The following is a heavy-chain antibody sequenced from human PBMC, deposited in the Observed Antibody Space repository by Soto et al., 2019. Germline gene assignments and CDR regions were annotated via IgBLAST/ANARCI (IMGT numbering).Heavy chain of an antibody. D-gene: IGHD3-22*01. CDR3: AREPYYYDSSGDFDY. Sequence: GGSLRLSCAASGFTFSDYYMSWIRQAPGKGLEWVSYISSSGSTIYYADSVKGRFTISRDNAKNSLYLQMNSLRAEDTAVYYCAREPYYYDSSGDFDYWGQGTLVTVSS. CDR2: ISSSGSTI. V-gene: IGHV3-11*01. CDR1: GFTFSDYY. J-gene: IGHJ4*02.